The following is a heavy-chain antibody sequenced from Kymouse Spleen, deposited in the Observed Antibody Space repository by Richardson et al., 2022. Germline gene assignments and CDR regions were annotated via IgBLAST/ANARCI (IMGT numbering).Heavy chain of an antibody. D-gene: IGHD5-24*01. CDR3: AREATRGYFDY. Sequence: QVQLQQWGAGLLKPSETLSLTCAVYGGSFSGYYWSWIRQPPGKGLEWIGEINHSGSTNYNPSLKSRVTISVDTSKNQFSLKLSSVTAADTAVYYCAREATRGYFDYWGQGTLVTVSS. CDR2: INHSGST. J-gene: IGHJ4*02. CDR1: GGSFSGYY. V-gene: IGHV4-34*01.